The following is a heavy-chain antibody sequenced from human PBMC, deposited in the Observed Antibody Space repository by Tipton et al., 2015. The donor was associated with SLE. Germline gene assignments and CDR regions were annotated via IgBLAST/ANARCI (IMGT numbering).Heavy chain of an antibody. J-gene: IGHJ2*01. D-gene: IGHD6-19*01. CDR3: ARDRRSYSSGWFLNWYFDL. V-gene: IGHV4-34*01. CDR2: INHSGST. CDR1: GGSFSDNY. Sequence: TLSLTCAVYGGSFSDNYWSWIRQPPGKGLEWIGEINHSGSTNYNPSLKSRVTISVDTSKNQFSLKLSSVTAADTAVYYCARDRRSYSSGWFLNWYFDLWGRGTLVTVSS.